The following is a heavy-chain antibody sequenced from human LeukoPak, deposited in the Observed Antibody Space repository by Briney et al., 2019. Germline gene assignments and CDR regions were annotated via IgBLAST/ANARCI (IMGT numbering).Heavy chain of an antibody. D-gene: IGHD2-2*01. CDR2: ISADGTTT. J-gene: IGHJ4*02. CDR1: ELTFRDSW. Sequence: GGSLRLSCADSELTFRDSWMHWVRQAPGKGLVWVSHISADGTTTTYADSVKGRFTISRDNGKNTLYLQMNSLRAEDTAVYYCAKATPGVVPAAKDHGITGTQFDYWGQGTLVTVSS. V-gene: IGHV3-74*01. CDR3: AKATPGVVPAAKDHGITGTQFDY.